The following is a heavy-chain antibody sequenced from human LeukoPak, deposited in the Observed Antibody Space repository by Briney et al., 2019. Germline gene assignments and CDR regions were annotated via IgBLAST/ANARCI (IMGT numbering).Heavy chain of an antibody. CDR1: GYTFTSYG. J-gene: IGHJ4*02. V-gene: IGHV1-2*02. CDR3: AKVRLLWFGDFDY. Sequence: ASVKVSCKASGYTFTSYGISWVRQAPGQGLEWMGWINPNSGGTNYAQKFQGRVTMTRDTSITTAYMELSRLTSDDTAVYYCAKVRLLWFGDFDYWGQGTLITVSS. D-gene: IGHD3-10*01. CDR2: INPNSGGT.